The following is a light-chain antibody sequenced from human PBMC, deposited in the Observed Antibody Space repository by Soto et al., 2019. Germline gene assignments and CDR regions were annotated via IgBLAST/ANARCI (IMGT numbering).Light chain of an antibody. Sequence: SYELTQPPSVSVSPGQTARITCSGPKLGDKFASWYQQRPGQSPVLVISQDNKRPSGIPERFSGSNSGNTATLTISGTQAVDEADYYCQAWDSGPYVFGPGTKLTVL. CDR1: KLGDKF. J-gene: IGLJ1*01. CDR2: QDN. V-gene: IGLV3-1*01. CDR3: QAWDSGPYV.